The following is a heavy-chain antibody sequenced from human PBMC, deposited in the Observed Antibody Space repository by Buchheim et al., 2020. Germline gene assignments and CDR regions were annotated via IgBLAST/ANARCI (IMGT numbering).Heavy chain of an antibody. CDR1: GFSFINYA. Sequence: EVQLVESGGGLVQPGGSLRLSCAASGFSFINYAMTWVRQGPGKGLEWVSAISTTGVSTNYADSVKGRFTISRDNSKNTLYLQMNSLRAEDTAVYYCAKMYGNNYADDGMDVWGQGT. CDR2: ISTTGVST. J-gene: IGHJ6*02. D-gene: IGHD4-11*01. CDR3: AKMYGNNYADDGMDV. V-gene: IGHV3-23*04.